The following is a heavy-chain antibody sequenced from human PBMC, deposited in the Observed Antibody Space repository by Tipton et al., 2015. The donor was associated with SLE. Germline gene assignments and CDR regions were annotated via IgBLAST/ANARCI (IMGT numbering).Heavy chain of an antibody. CDR3: AMAARPYYYMDV. J-gene: IGHJ6*03. V-gene: IGHV4-38-2*02. D-gene: IGHD6-6*01. CDR1: GYSISSGYY. Sequence: TLSLTCTVSGYSISSGYYWGWIRQPPGKGLEWIGSMYHSGSTRYNPSLKSRVTISEDTSKNQFSLKLSSVTAADTAVYYCAMAARPYYYMDVWGKGTTVTVSS. CDR2: MYHSGST.